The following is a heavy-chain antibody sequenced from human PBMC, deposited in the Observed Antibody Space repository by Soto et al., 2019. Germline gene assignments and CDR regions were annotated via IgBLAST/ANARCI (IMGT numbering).Heavy chain of an antibody. CDR3: AKDLRITMVREPNWFDP. CDR2: ISGSGGST. J-gene: IGHJ5*02. CDR1: GFTFSSYA. Sequence: GGSLRLSCAASGFTFSSYAMSWVRQAPGKGLEWVSAISGSGGSTYYADSVKGRFTISRDNSKNTLYLQMNSLRAEDTAVYYCAKDLRITMVREPNWFDPWGQGTLVTVSS. D-gene: IGHD3-10*01. V-gene: IGHV3-23*01.